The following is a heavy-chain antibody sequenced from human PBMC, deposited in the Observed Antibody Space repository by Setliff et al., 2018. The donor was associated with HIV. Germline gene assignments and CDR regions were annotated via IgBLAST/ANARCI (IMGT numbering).Heavy chain of an antibody. D-gene: IGHD3-10*01. CDR2: IYYTGST. Sequence: PSETLSLTCTVSGASISSSSHHWAWIRQPPGKGLEYIGNIYYTGSTHHNPSLESRVATSVDTSKNQFSLKLSSVTAADTAVYYCARGRDKYGPIDYWGQGTLVTVSS. V-gene: IGHV4-39*07. J-gene: IGHJ4*02. CDR1: GASISSSSHH. CDR3: ARGRDKYGPIDY.